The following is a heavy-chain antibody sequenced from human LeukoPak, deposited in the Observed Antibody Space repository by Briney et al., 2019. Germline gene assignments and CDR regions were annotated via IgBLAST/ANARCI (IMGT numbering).Heavy chain of an antibody. Sequence: GGSLRLSCAASGFTFSGFEMIWVRQAPGKGLEWVSHISSSGRTIYYADSVKGRFTISRDNAKNSLYLQMNSLRAEDTAVYYCARDGLVGANAGDYWGQGTLVTVSS. CDR2: ISSSGRTI. J-gene: IGHJ4*02. CDR3: ARDGLVGANAGDY. V-gene: IGHV3-48*03. D-gene: IGHD1-26*01. CDR1: GFTFSGFE.